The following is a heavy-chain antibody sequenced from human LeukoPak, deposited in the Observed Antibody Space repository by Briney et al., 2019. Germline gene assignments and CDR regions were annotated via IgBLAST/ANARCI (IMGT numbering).Heavy chain of an antibody. J-gene: IGHJ4*02. Sequence: GGSLRLSCAASGFAFSSSWMSWVRQAPGKGLEWVANIKPDGSEKFHVDSVKGRFTISRDNSKSSLSLQMNSLRAEDTAVYYCARYGLTAALDFWGQGTLVTVSS. CDR3: ARYGLTAALDF. CDR2: IKPDGSEK. CDR1: GFAFSSSW. V-gene: IGHV3-7*01. D-gene: IGHD2-21*02.